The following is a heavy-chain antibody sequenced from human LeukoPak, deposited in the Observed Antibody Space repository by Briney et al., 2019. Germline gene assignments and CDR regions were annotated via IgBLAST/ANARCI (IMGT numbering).Heavy chain of an antibody. CDR1: GFTVSSNY. V-gene: IGHV3-53*01. D-gene: IGHD1-26*01. Sequence: GGSLRLCCAASGFTVSSNYMSWVRQAPGKGLEWVSVIYSGGSTYYADSVKGRFTISRDNSKNTLYLQMNSLRAEDTALYYCARDRLGSGSSDYWGQGTLVTVSS. CDR2: IYSGGST. J-gene: IGHJ4*02. CDR3: ARDRLGSGSSDY.